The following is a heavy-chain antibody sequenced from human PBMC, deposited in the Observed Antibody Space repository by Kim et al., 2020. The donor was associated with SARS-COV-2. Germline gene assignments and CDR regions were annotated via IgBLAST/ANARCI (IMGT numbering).Heavy chain of an antibody. V-gene: IGHV4-31*02. Sequence: YNHPSLKRRVTISVDSAKNQFSLKLSSVTAADTAVYYCARYSGYDGPFGYWGQGTLVTVSS. J-gene: IGHJ4*02. D-gene: IGHD5-12*01. CDR3: ARYSGYDGPFGY.